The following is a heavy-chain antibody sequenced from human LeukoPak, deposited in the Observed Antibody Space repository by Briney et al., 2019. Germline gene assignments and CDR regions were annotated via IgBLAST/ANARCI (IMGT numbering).Heavy chain of an antibody. V-gene: IGHV1-2*02. CDR2: INPNSGGT. CDR1: GYTFTGYY. J-gene: IGHJ5*02. D-gene: IGHD2-2*01. CDR3: ARDRPYCSSTSCYLRWFDP. Sequence: ASVKVSCKASGYTFTGYYMHWVRQAPGQGLEWMGWINPNSGGTNYAQKFQGRVTMTRDTSISTAYMELSRLGSDDTAVYYCARDRPYCSSTSCYLRWFDPWGQGTLVTVSS.